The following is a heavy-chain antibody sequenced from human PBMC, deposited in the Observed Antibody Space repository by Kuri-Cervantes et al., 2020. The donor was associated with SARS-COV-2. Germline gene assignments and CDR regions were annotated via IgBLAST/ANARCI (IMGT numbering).Heavy chain of an antibody. CDR1: GFTFSSYE. J-gene: IGHJ4*02. CDR2: ISSSGSTI. V-gene: IGHV3-48*03. D-gene: IGHD5-12*01. CDR3: ARDANYGSRLPRKFDY. Sequence: LSLTCAASGFTFSSYEMHWVRQAPGKGLEWVSYISSSGSTIYYADSVKGRFTISRDNAKNSLYLQMNSLRDEDTAVYYCARDANYGSRLPRKFDYWGQGTLVTVSS.